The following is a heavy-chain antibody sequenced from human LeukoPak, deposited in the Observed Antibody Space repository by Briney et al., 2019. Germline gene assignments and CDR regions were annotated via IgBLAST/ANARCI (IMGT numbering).Heavy chain of an antibody. CDR3: VRDRFRGSSGLFDY. Sequence: GGSLRLSCAASGFTFSSYAMSWVRQAPGKGLEWVSAISGSGGSTYYADSVKGRFTISRDNAKNSLYLQMNSLRAEDTAVYYCVRDRFRGSSGLFDYWGQGTLVTVSS. CDR2: ISGSGGST. V-gene: IGHV3-23*01. J-gene: IGHJ4*02. D-gene: IGHD3-22*01. CDR1: GFTFSSYA.